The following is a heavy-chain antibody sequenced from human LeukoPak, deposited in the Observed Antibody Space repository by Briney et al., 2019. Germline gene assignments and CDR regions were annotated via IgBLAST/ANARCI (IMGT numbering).Heavy chain of an antibody. Sequence: ASVKVSCKASGYTFTGYYIHWVRQAPGQGLEWMGWINPNSGGTNYAQKFQGRVTMTRNTSISTAYMELSSLRSEDTAVYYCARYGSVTKNYYYYYMDVWGKGTTVTISS. CDR1: GYTFTGYY. J-gene: IGHJ6*03. CDR2: INPNSGGT. D-gene: IGHD3-10*01. CDR3: ARYGSVTKNYYYYYMDV. V-gene: IGHV1-2*02.